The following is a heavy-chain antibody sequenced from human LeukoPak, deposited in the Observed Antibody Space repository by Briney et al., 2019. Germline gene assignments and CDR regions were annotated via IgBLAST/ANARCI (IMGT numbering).Heavy chain of an antibody. J-gene: IGHJ2*01. Sequence: AGGSLRLSCAASGFRLSGYWMSWVRQAPGKGLEWVANIKQDGSVIYYVDSVKGRFTISRDNARNSLYLEMSSVRAEDTALYYCARDPYISTWYGWYFDLWGRGTLVTVSS. CDR1: GFRLSGYW. CDR2: IKQDGSVI. CDR3: ARDPYISTWYGWYFDL. D-gene: IGHD6-13*01. V-gene: IGHV3-7*01.